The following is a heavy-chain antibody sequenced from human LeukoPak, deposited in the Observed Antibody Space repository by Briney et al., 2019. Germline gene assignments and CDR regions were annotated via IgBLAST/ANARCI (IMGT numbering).Heavy chain of an antibody. CDR2: INHSGST. Sequence: SETLSLTCAVYGGSFSGYNWSWIRQPPGKGLEWIGEINHSGSTNYNPSLKSRVTISVDTSKNQFSLKLSSVTAADTAVYYCARGSGLRVYYYYYMDVWGKGTTVTISS. CDR3: ARGSGLRVYYYYYMDV. J-gene: IGHJ6*03. V-gene: IGHV4-34*01. CDR1: GGSFSGYN. D-gene: IGHD5-12*01.